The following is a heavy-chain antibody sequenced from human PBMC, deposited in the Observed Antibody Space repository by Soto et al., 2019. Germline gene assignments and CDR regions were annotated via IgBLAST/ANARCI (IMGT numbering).Heavy chain of an antibody. CDR3: ARAPIAVAGLGSYFDY. CDR2: IIPIFGTA. V-gene: IGHV1-69*13. CDR1: GGTFSSYA. D-gene: IGHD6-19*01. J-gene: IGHJ4*02. Sequence: GASVKVSCKASGGTFSSYAISWVRQAPGQGLEWMGGIIPIFGTANYAQKFQGRVTITADESTSTAYMELSSLRSEDTAVYYCARAPIAVAGLGSYFDYWGQGTLVTVSS.